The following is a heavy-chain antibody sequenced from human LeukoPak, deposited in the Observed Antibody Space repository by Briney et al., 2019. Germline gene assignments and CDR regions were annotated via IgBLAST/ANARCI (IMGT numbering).Heavy chain of an antibody. CDR1: GGTFSSYA. V-gene: IGHV1-69*05. CDR2: IIPIFGTA. CDR3: ARGVTYYFDTGRYPY. Sequence: SVKVSCKASGGTFSSYAISWVRQAPGQGLEWMGGIIPIFGTANYAQKFQGRVTMTRNTSISTAYMELSSLKSEDTAVYYCARGVTYYFDTGRYPYWGQGTLVTVSS. D-gene: IGHD3-22*01. J-gene: IGHJ4*02.